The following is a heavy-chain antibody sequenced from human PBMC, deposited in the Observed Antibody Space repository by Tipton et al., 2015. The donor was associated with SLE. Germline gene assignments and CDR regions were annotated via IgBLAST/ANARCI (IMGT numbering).Heavy chain of an antibody. V-gene: IGHV4-4*07. CDR2: VYSSGST. CDR3: ARGGGSHYDY. CDR1: GGSISGYY. J-gene: IGHJ4*02. D-gene: IGHD1-26*01. Sequence: TLSLTCTVSGGSISGYYWSWIRQPAGKGLEWIGRVYSSGSTIYNPSIKSRITLSLDTSKNQFSLRVNSATAADTAVYYCARGGGSHYDYWGQGTLVTVSS.